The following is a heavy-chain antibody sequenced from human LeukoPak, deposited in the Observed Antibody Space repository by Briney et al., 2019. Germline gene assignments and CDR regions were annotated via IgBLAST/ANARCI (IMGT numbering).Heavy chain of an antibody. J-gene: IGHJ5*01. V-gene: IGHV4-4*07. Sequence: SETLSLTCTVSGGSISSYYWSWIRQPAGKGLERIGRIYTSGSTNYNPSLKSRVTMTVDTSKNQFSLKLSSVTAADTAVYYCARDLRRAAAAYNWFDSWGQGTLVSVSS. D-gene: IGHD6-13*01. CDR1: GGSISSYY. CDR3: ARDLRRAAAAYNWFDS. CDR2: IYTSGST.